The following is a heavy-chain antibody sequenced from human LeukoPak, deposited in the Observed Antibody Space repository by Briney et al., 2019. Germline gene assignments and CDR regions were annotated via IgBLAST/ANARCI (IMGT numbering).Heavy chain of an antibody. Sequence: SGTLSLTCAVSGGSISSSNWWSWVRQPPGKGLEWSGEIYHSGSSNYNPSLKSRVTISVEKSKNQFSLKLSSVTAADTAVYYCARAHIVVVPAARYYGMDVWGQGTTVTVSS. D-gene: IGHD2-2*01. CDR3: ARAHIVVVPAARYYGMDV. J-gene: IGHJ6*02. CDR2: IYHSGSS. V-gene: IGHV4-4*02. CDR1: GGSISSSNW.